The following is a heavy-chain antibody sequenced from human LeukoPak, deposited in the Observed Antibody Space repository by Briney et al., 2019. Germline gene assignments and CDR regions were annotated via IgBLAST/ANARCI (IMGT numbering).Heavy chain of an antibody. CDR2: IIPILGIA. CDR3: AREPSVKDFWSGYYGV. CDR1: GGTFSSYA. Sequence: ASVKVSCKASGGTFSSYAISWVRQAPGQGLEWMGRIIPILGIANYAQKFQGRVTITADKSTSTAYMELSSLRSEDTAVYYCAREPSVKDFWSGYYGVWGQGTMVTVFS. V-gene: IGHV1-69*04. D-gene: IGHD3-3*01. J-gene: IGHJ3*01.